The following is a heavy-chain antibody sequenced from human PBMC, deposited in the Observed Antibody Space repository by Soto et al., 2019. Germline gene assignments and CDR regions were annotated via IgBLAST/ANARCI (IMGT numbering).Heavy chain of an antibody. V-gene: IGHV3-21*01. CDR2: ISSSRSYI. Sequence: EVQLVESGGGLVKPGGSLRLYCAASGFTFSSYSMNWVRQAPGKGLEWVSSISSSRSYIYYADSVRGRFTISRDDAKNSLYLQMNSLRAEDTAVYYCARDPSMVRGENWYFDLWGRGTLVTVSS. CDR3: ARDPSMVRGENWYFDL. CDR1: GFTFSSYS. J-gene: IGHJ2*01. D-gene: IGHD3-10*01.